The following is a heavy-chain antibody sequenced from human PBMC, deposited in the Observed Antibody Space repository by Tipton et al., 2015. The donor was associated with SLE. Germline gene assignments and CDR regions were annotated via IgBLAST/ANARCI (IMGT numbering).Heavy chain of an antibody. V-gene: IGHV4-59*11. D-gene: IGHD6-13*01. Sequence: TLSLTCTVSGDSISSHYWSWIRQPPGKGLEWIGYIYYSGSTNYNPSLKSRVTISVDTSKNQFSLKLSPVTAADTAVYYCARDRSIEPPGEQQGGGMDVWGQGTTVTVSS. CDR2: IYYSGST. J-gene: IGHJ6*02. CDR3: ARDRSIEPPGEQQGGGMDV. CDR1: GDSISSHY.